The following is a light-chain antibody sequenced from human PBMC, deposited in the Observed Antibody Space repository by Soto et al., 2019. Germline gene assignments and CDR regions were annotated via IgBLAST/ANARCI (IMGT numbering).Light chain of an antibody. CDR2: GAS. CDR1: QSVRSN. J-gene: IGKJ1*01. Sequence: EIVMTQSPATLSVSPGERATLSCRASQSVRSNLAWYQQKPGQAPRLLIYGASTRATGIPARFSGSGSGTEFTLTISSLQSEDFAVSYCQHYNNWPRTFGQGTKVEIK. V-gene: IGKV3-15*01. CDR3: QHYNNWPRT.